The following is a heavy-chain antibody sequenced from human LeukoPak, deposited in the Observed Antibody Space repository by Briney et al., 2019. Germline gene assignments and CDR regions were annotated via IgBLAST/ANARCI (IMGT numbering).Heavy chain of an antibody. CDR1: GYTFTGYY. CDR2: INPNSGDT. CDR3: VPFGYNYGDTGDY. D-gene: IGHD5-18*01. Sequence: ASVTLSCKASGYTFTGYYMHWVRQAPGQGLEWMGWINPNSGDTHYARTFQGRFTMTRDTSISTAYMELSRLRPDDTALYYCVPFGYNYGDTGDYWGQGTLVTVSS. V-gene: IGHV1-2*02. J-gene: IGHJ4*02.